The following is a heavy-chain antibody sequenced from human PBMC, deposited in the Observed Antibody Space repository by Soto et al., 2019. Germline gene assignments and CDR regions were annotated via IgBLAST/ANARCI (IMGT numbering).Heavy chain of an antibody. V-gene: IGHV3-15*01. CDR1: GLVFIIAW. CDR3: ASAGVTDP. CDR2: IKSEADGGTT. Sequence: EVQLVESGGGLVKPGDSLRLTCAASGLVFIIAWMTWVRQAPGKGLEWVGRIKSEADGGTTDYSAPVKGRFIISRDDSKNTVFLQMNSLKIEDTAMYYCASAGVTDPCSQGTLVTVSS. J-gene: IGHJ5*02. D-gene: IGHD2-21*02.